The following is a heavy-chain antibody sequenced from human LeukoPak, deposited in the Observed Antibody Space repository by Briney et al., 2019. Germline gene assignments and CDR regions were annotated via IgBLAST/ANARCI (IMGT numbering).Heavy chain of an antibody. CDR2: ISSDGSRA. D-gene: IGHD3-22*01. CDR3: LGYDSSGYYHH. J-gene: IGHJ5*02. Sequence: PVGSLRLSCAASGFTFSSYWMHWVRQGPGKGLVWVSRISSDGSRAGYADSVKGRFTISRDNAKNTLYLQMNSLRVEDTAVYYCLGYDSSGYYHHWGQGTLVTVSS. CDR1: GFTFSSYW. V-gene: IGHV3-74*01.